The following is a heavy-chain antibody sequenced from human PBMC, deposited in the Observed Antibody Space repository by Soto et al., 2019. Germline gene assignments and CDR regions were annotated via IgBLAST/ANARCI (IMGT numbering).Heavy chain of an antibody. V-gene: IGHV2-5*01. CDR3: AHAVDIVATTMGGYFDY. J-gene: IGHJ4*02. CDR1: GFSLSTSGVG. CDR2: IYWNDDK. D-gene: IGHD5-12*01. Sequence: SGPTLVNPTQTLTLTCTFSGFSLSTSGVGVGWIRQPPGKALEWLALIYWNDDKRYSPSLKSRLTITKDTSKNQVVLTMTNMDPVDTATYYCAHAVDIVATTMGGYFDYWVQGTLVTVSS.